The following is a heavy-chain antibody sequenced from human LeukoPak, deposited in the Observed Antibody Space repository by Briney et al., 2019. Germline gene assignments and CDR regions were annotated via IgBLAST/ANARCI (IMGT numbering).Heavy chain of an antibody. CDR1: GASISDYY. V-gene: IGHV4-59*01. CDR2: TYYSGST. D-gene: IGHD1-26*01. J-gene: IGHJ6*03. CDR3: ARVGAKDYYYYMDV. Sequence: SETLSLTCSVSGASISDYYWSWIRQPPGKGLEWTGQTYYSGSTNYNPSLKSRVTISVDTSKNQFSLKLSSVTAADTAVYYCARVGAKDYYYYMDVWGKGTTVTVSS.